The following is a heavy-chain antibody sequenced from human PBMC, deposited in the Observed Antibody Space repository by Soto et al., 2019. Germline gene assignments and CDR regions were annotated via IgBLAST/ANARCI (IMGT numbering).Heavy chain of an antibody. V-gene: IGHV1-8*01. CDR3: ARTQRDIVVVPAAPPYYFDY. Sequence: ASVKVSCKASGYTFTSYDINWVRQATGQGLEWMGWMNPNSGNTGYAQKFQGRVTMTRNTSISTAYMELSSLRSEDTAVYYCARTQRDIVVVPAAPPYYFDYWGQGTLVTVSS. D-gene: IGHD2-2*01. CDR2: MNPNSGNT. CDR1: GYTFTSYD. J-gene: IGHJ4*02.